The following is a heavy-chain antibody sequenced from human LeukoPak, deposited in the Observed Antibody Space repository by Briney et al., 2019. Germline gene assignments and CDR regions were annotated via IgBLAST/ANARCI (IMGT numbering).Heavy chain of an antibody. V-gene: IGHV3-23*01. D-gene: IGHD1-7*01. Sequence: QTGGSLRLSCAASGFTFNNYAMSWVRQAPGKGLEWVSAISGSGGNTYYYADSVKGRFTLSRDNSKNTLYLQMNSLGAEDTAVYYCAKLGTDNWNYGAFYYYYMDVWGKGTTVTVSS. J-gene: IGHJ6*03. CDR3: AKLGTDNWNYGAFYYYYMDV. CDR1: GFTFNNYA. CDR2: ISGSGGNT.